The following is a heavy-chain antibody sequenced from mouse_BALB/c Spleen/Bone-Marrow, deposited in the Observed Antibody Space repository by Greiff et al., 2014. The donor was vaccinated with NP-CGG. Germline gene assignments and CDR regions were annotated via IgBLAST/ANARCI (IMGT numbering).Heavy chain of an antibody. CDR2: IYPGNSDT. CDR1: GYTFTIYW. Sequence: DVHLVESGTVLARPGASVKMSCKASGYTFTIYWMHWVKQRPGQGLEWIGAIYPGNSDTSYNQKFKGKAKLTAVTSTSTAYMELSSLTNEDSAVYYCTRSMGFYYAMDYWGQGTSVTVSS. V-gene: IGHV1-5*01. D-gene: IGHD2-3*01. J-gene: IGHJ4*01. CDR3: TRSMGFYYAMDY.